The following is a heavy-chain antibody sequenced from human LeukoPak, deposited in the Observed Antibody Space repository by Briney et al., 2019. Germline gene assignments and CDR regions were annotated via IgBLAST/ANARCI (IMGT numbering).Heavy chain of an antibody. J-gene: IGHJ4*02. V-gene: IGHV3-23*01. CDR3: AKDQAWAGKNY. CDR1: GSTFSSYA. Sequence: GGSLRLSCAASGSTFSSYAMSWVRQAPGKGLEWVSAISGSGGSTYYADSVKGRFTISRDNSKNTLYLQMNSLRAEDTAVYYCAKDQAWAGKNYWGQGTLVTVSS. D-gene: IGHD7-27*01. CDR2: ISGSGGST.